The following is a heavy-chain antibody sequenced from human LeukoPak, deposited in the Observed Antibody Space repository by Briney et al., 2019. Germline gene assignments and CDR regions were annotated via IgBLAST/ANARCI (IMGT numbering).Heavy chain of an antibody. CDR2: INPSGGST. CDR3: ARDLVNYYDSSGYYPRGDRRYFDL. V-gene: IGHV1-46*01. J-gene: IGHJ2*01. CDR1: GYTFTYHY. Sequence: ASVKVSCKTSGYTFTYHYIHWVRQAPGQGLEWMGIINPSGGSTSYAQKFQDRVTMTRDMSTSTVYMELSSLRSEDTAVYYCARDLVNYYDSSGYYPRGDRRYFDLWGRGTLVTVSS. D-gene: IGHD3-22*01.